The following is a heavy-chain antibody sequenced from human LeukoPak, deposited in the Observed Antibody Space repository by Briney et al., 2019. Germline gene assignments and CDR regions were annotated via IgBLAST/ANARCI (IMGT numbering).Heavy chain of an antibody. J-gene: IGHJ4*02. CDR3: ARDLLGYYDFWSGYPTTLIFDY. D-gene: IGHD3-3*01. CDR1: GYTFTGYY. Sequence: APVKVSCKASGYTFTGYYMHWVRQAPGQGLEWMGWINPNSGGTNYAQKFQGRVTMTRDTSISTAYMELSRLRSDDTAVYYCARDLLGYYDFWSGYPTTLIFDYWGQGTLVTVSS. V-gene: IGHV1-2*02. CDR2: INPNSGGT.